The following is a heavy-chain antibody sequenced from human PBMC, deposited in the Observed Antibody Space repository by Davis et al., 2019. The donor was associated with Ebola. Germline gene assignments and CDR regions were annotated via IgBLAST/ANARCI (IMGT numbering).Heavy chain of an antibody. V-gene: IGHV3-72*01. CDR1: GFTFSDHY. CDR2: TRNKANSYTT. CDR3: ARENSLGYCSGGSCYGLAWFDP. Sequence: PGGSLRLSCAAFGFTFSDHYMDWVRQAPGKGLEWVGRTRNKANSYTTEYAASVKGRFTISRDDSKNSLYLQMNSLKTEDTAVYYCARENSLGYCSGGSCYGLAWFDPWGQGTLVTVSS. J-gene: IGHJ5*02. D-gene: IGHD2-15*01.